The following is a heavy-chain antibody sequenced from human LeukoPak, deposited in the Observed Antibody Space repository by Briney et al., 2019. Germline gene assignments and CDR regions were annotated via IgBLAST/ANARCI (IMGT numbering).Heavy chain of an antibody. Sequence: GGSLRLSCAASGFTFSSYEMNWVRQAPGKGLEWVSYISSSGSTTYYADSVKGRFTISRDNSKNTLYLQMNSLRAEDTAVYYCAKDRADPNAFRGSGSPLDYWGQGTLVTVSS. D-gene: IGHD3-10*01. CDR2: ISSSGSTT. CDR1: GFTFSSYE. V-gene: IGHV3-48*03. CDR3: AKDRADPNAFRGSGSPLDY. J-gene: IGHJ4*02.